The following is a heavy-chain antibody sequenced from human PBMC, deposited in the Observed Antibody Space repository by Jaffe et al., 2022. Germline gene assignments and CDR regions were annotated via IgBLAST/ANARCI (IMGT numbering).Heavy chain of an antibody. V-gene: IGHV4-39*01. CDR3: ASEPPGIAAAGMFDP. Sequence: QLQLQESGPGLVKPSETLSLTCTVSGGSISSSSYYWGWIRQPPGKGLEWIGSIYYSGSTYYNPSLKSRVTISVDTSKNQFSLKLSSVTAADTAVYYCASEPPGIAAAGMFDPWGQGTLVTVSS. CDR2: IYYSGST. J-gene: IGHJ5*02. D-gene: IGHD6-13*01. CDR1: GGSISSSSYY.